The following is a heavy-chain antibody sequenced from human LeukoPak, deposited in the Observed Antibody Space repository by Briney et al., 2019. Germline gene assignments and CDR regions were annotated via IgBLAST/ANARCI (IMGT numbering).Heavy chain of an antibody. Sequence: SETLSLTCTVSGGSISSGSYYWSWIRQPAGPGLEWIGRIYTSGSTNYNPSLKSRVTISVDTSKNQFSLKLSSVTAADTAVYYCARTIYYAYGMDVWGQGTTVTVSS. J-gene: IGHJ6*02. D-gene: IGHD3-3*01. CDR3: ARTIYYAYGMDV. V-gene: IGHV4-61*02. CDR2: IYTSGST. CDR1: GGSISSGSYY.